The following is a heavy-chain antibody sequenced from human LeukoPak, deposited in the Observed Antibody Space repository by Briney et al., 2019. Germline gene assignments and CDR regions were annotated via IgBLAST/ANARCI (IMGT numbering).Heavy chain of an antibody. CDR1: GYTFTSYG. D-gene: IGHD5-24*01. CDR3: ARGRDGYNYVRDYYYYYMDV. J-gene: IGHJ6*03. Sequence: ASVKVSCKASGYTFTSYGISWVRQAPGQGLEWMGWISAYNGNTNYAQKLQGRVTMTTDTSTSTAYMELRSLRSDDTAVYYCARGRDGYNYVRDYYYYYMDVWGKGTTVTVSS. CDR2: ISAYNGNT. V-gene: IGHV1-18*01.